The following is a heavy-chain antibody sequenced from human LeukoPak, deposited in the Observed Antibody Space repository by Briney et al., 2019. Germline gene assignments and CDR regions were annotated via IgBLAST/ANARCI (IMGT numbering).Heavy chain of an antibody. Sequence: GESLKISCKGSGYTFTNYWIGWVRQMPGKGLEWMGIMYPGDSDTRYSPSFQGQVTISADKSISTAYLQWSSLKASDTAMYYCASPIIRSGSYYRPIDAFDIWGQGTMVTVSS. J-gene: IGHJ3*02. CDR2: MYPGDSDT. V-gene: IGHV5-51*01. CDR1: GYTFTNYW. D-gene: IGHD3-10*01. CDR3: ASPIIRSGSYYRPIDAFDI.